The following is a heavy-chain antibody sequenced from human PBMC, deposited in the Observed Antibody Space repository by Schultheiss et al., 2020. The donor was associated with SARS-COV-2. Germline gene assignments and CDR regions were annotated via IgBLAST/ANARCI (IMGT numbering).Heavy chain of an antibody. Sequence: GGSLRLSCAASGFTFSTYGMHWVRQAPGKGLEWVAVISYSRANEYYADSVRGRFTISRDNSKNTLYLQMNSLRAEDMALYYCAKAKVAFTVTTNYFDYWGQGTLVTVSS. D-gene: IGHD4-17*01. J-gene: IGHJ4*02. CDR1: GFTFSTYG. CDR3: AKAKVAFTVTTNYFDY. CDR2: ISYSRANE. V-gene: IGHV3-30*18.